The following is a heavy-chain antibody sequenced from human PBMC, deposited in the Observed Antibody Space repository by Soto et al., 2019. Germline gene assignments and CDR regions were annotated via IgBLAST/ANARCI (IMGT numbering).Heavy chain of an antibody. J-gene: IGHJ6*03. CDR1: GGSISSYY. CDR3: ARVRFGELYGYYYYYYMDV. V-gene: IGHV4-59*01. D-gene: IGHD3-10*01. CDR2: IYYSGST. Sequence: SETLSLTCTVSGGSISSYYWSWIRQPPGKGLEWIGYIYYSGSTNYNPSLKSRVTISVDTSKNQFSLKLSSVTAADTAVYYCARVRFGELYGYYYYYYMDVWGKGTTVTVSS.